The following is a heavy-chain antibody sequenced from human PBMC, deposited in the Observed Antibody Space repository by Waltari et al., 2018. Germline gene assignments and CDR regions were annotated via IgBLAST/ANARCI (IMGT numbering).Heavy chain of an antibody. V-gene: IGHV1-69*01. D-gene: IGHD6-13*01. CDR2: IIPIMGTA. Sequence: QVQLVQSGAEVKKPGSSVKVSCKASGGTFSSYAISWVRQAPGQGLGWMGGIIPIMGTANYAQKFQGRVTITADESTSTAYMELSSLRSEDTAVYYCARGRAIAAAGTRGYYYGMDVWGQGTTVTVSS. J-gene: IGHJ6*02. CDR3: ARGRAIAAAGTRGYYYGMDV. CDR1: GGTFSSYA.